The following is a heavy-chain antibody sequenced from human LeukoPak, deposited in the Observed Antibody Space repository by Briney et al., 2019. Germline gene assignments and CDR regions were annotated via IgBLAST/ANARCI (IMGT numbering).Heavy chain of an antibody. CDR1: GYSISSGYY. Sequence: PSETLSLTRAVSGYSISSGYYGVWIRQPPGKVLEPIGSIYHSGSTYYNPSLKSRVTISVDTSKNQFSLKLSSVTAADTAVYYCARDRIAVAGFGFDYWGQGTLVTVSS. CDR3: ARDRIAVAGFGFDY. CDR2: IYHSGST. D-gene: IGHD6-19*01. J-gene: IGHJ4*02. V-gene: IGHV4-38-2*02.